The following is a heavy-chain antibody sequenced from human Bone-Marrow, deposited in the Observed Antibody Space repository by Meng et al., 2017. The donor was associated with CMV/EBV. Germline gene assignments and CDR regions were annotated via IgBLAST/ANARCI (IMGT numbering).Heavy chain of an antibody. CDR1: AFTFSSYA. V-gene: IGHV3-23*01. D-gene: IGHD4/OR15-4a*01. J-gene: IGHJ6*02. Sequence: GESLKISCAASAFTFSSYAMSWVRQAPGKGLEWVSSISGSGGTAYYADSVKGRFTISRDNSKNTLYLQMDSLRAEDTAVYYCAKSLTYFHYHGMDVWDQGTTFTVSS. CDR2: ISGSGGTA. CDR3: AKSLTYFHYHGMDV.